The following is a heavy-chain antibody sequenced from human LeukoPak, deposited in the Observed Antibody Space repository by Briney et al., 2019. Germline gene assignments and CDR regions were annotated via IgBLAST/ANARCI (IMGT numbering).Heavy chain of an antibody. Sequence: ASVKVSCKASGYTFTGYYMHWVRQAPGQGLEWMGWINPNSGGTNYAQKFQGRVTMTRDTSISTAYMELSRLRSDDTAVYYCARAIAVAGTFHAFDIWGQGTMVTVSS. CDR1: GYTFTGYY. J-gene: IGHJ3*02. CDR3: ARAIAVAGTFHAFDI. V-gene: IGHV1-2*02. CDR2: INPNSGGT. D-gene: IGHD6-19*01.